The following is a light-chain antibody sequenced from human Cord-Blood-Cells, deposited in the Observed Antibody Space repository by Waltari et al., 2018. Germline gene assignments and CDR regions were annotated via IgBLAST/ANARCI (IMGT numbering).Light chain of an antibody. CDR1: SSDVGRYNL. CDR2: EGS. Sequence: QSALTQPAPVSGSPGQSITHSCSGTSSDVGRYNLVSWYQQHPGKAPKLMIYEGSKRPSGVSNRFSGSKSGNTASLTISGLQAEDEADYYCCSYAGSSTLVFGGGTKLTVL. J-gene: IGLJ2*01. CDR3: CSYAGSSTLV. V-gene: IGLV2-23*01.